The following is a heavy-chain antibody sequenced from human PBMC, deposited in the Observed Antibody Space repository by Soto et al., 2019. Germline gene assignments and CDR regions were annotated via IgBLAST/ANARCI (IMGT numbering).Heavy chain of an antibody. CDR2: IIPIFGTA. V-gene: IGHV1-69*13. J-gene: IGHJ4*02. CDR1: GSTFSSYA. CDR3: ARSPGDYGDYVFFDY. D-gene: IGHD4-17*01. Sequence: ASVKVSCKASGSTFSSYAISWVRQAPGQGLEWMGGIIPIFGTANYAQKFQGRVTITADESTSTAYMELSSLRSEDTAVYYCARSPGDYGDYVFFDYWGQGTLVTVSS.